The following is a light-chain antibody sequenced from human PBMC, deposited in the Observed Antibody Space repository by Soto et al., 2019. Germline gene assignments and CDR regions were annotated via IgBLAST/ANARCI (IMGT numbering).Light chain of an antibody. CDR3: QQYYSFPRT. CDR2: AAS. J-gene: IGKJ1*01. CDR1: QGITTY. Sequence: IQLTQSPSSLPASVGDRVTITCRASQGITTYLAWYQQKPGKAPKLLIYAASALQSGVPSRFSGSGSGTDFTLTISSLQPDDIATYYCQQYYSFPRTFGQGTKVEIK. V-gene: IGKV1-9*01.